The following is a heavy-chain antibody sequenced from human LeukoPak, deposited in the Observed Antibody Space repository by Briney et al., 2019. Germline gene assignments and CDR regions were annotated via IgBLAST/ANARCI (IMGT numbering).Heavy chain of an antibody. CDR3: ARVRPRSYYYGMDV. Sequence: ASVKVSCKASGYTFTSYATNWVRQAPGQGLEWMGWINTNTGNPTYAQGFTGRFVFSLDTSVSTAYLQISSLKAEDTAVYYCARVRPRSYYYGMDVWGQGTTVTVSS. J-gene: IGHJ6*02. V-gene: IGHV7-4-1*02. D-gene: IGHD4-23*01. CDR2: INTNTGNP. CDR1: GYTFTSYA.